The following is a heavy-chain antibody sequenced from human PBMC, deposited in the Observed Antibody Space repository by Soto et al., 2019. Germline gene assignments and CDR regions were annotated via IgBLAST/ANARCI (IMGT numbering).Heavy chain of an antibody. CDR1: GFSLTTSGVC. V-gene: IGHV2-5*02. Sequence: QITLNESGPTQVKPRQTLTLTCTFSGFSLTTSGVCVGWIRQSTGKAPEWLALIYWGDRKRYSPSLKSGLNITKDTPKNQVRLTMADLDPADTATYSCAHRVLRTVFGLVTTTAIYFDFWGQGTPVAVSS. J-gene: IGHJ4*02. CDR3: AHRVLRTVFGLVTTTAIYFDF. D-gene: IGHD3-3*01. CDR2: IYWGDRK.